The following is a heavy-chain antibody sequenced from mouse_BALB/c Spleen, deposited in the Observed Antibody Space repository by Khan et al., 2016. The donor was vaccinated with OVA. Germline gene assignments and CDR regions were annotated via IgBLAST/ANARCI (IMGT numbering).Heavy chain of an antibody. D-gene: IGHD2-1*01. J-gene: IGHJ1*01. Sequence: VELVESGPGLVAPSQSLSITCTVSGFSLTSYGVHWVRQPPGKGLEWLGVIWTGGSTNYNSALMSRLSICKDNSKSQVFLKMNSLQTDDTAMYYCARYYGNYGWYFDVWGAGTTVTVSS. CDR1: GFSLTSYG. CDR3: ARYYGNYGWYFDV. CDR2: IWTGGST. V-gene: IGHV2-9*02.